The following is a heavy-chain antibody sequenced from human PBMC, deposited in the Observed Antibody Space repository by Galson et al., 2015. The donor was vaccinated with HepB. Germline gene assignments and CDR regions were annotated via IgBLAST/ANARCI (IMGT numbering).Heavy chain of an antibody. J-gene: IGHJ6*02. D-gene: IGHD6-13*01. V-gene: IGHV3-7*03. CDR1: GFTFSSYW. CDR2: IKQDGSEK. CDR3: ARVDPSSSWYWYYYGMDV. Sequence: SLRLSCATSGFTFSSYWMSWVRQAPGKGLEWVANIKQDGSEKYYVDSVKGRFTISRDNAKNSLYLQMNSLRAEDTAVYYCARVDPSSSWYWYYYGMDVWGQGTTVTVSS.